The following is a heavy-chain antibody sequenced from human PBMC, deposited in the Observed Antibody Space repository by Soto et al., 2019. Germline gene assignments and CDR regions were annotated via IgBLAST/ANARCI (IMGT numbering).Heavy chain of an antibody. CDR2: IATYNNNK. CDR3: ERVVRGVVNWFDP. D-gene: IGHD3-10*02. V-gene: IGHV1-18*01. Sequence: HLVQSGPEVKRPGASITVSCKTSGDTVANFGLSWVRQAPGQGLEWMGWIATYNNNKNYAQKFQGRLTLTTDTSTSTAYMELESLGYDDTAVYYCERVVRGVVNWFDPWGQGTLVTVSS. CDR1: GDTVANFG. J-gene: IGHJ5*02.